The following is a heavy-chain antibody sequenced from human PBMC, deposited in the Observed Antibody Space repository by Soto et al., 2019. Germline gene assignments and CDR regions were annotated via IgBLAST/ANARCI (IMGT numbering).Heavy chain of an antibody. CDR1: GGSFSGYY. CDR3: ASSPWVPNSGSYSYYYYGMDV. V-gene: IGHV4-34*01. D-gene: IGHD1-26*01. J-gene: IGHJ6*02. CDR2: INHSGST. Sequence: QVQLQQWGAGLLKPSETLSLTCAVYGGSFSGYYWSWIRQPPGKGLEWIWEINHSGSTNYNPSLKSRVTISVDTSKNQSSLKLSSVTAADTAVYYCASSPWVPNSGSYSYYYYGMDVWGQGTTVTVSS.